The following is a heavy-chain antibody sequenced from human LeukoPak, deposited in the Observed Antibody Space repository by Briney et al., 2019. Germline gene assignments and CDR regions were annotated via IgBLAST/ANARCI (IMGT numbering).Heavy chain of an antibody. J-gene: IGHJ4*02. CDR3: ARIESIARSFDY. CDR1: GGSISSGGYS. Sequence: PSETLSLTCAVSGGSISSGGYSWSWIRQPPGKGLEWIGYIYYSGSTNYNPSLKSRVTISVDTSKNQFSLKLSSVTAADTAVYYCARIESIARSFDYWGQGTLVTVSS. V-gene: IGHV4-61*08. D-gene: IGHD6-6*01. CDR2: IYYSGST.